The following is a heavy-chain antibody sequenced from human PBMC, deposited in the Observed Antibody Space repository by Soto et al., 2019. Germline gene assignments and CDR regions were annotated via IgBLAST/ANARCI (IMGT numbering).Heavy chain of an antibody. CDR3: AGGGWSGGSCPADY. D-gene: IGHD2-15*01. CDR2: IDTTGDT. CDR1: GFIFRSYA. Sequence: EVQLVESGGGLVQPGGSLRLSCAASGFIFRSYAMHWVRQASGKGLEWVSVIDTTGDTYYPGSVKGRFTISRENAKNSLYLQMNSLRDGATAVYSCAGGGWSGGSCPADYWGQGTLVTVSS. J-gene: IGHJ4*02. V-gene: IGHV3-13*04.